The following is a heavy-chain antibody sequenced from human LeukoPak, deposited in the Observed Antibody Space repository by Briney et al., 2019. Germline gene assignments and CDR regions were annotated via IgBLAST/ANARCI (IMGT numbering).Heavy chain of an antibody. Sequence: PGRSLRLSCAASGFTFSSYAMHWVRQAPGKGLEWVAVISYDGSNKYYADSVKGRFTISRDNSKNTLYLQMNSLRAEDTAVYYCAREKTPEAYFDYWGQGTLVTVSS. CDR3: AREKTPEAYFDY. J-gene: IGHJ4*02. CDR1: GFTFSSYA. D-gene: IGHD4-23*01. V-gene: IGHV3-30-3*01. CDR2: ISYDGSNK.